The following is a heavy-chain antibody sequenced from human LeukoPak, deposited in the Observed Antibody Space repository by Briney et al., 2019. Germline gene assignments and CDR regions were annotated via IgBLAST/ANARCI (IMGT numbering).Heavy chain of an antibody. CDR1: GYTFTDYH. D-gene: IGHD4-23*01. Sequence: ASVKVSCKASGYTFTDYHMHWVRQAPGQGLEWMGWINPDSGGTNYAQKFQGRVTMTRDTSISTVYMELSRLRSDDTAVYYCARVDYGGFDYWGQGTLVTVFS. CDR3: ARVDYGGFDY. CDR2: INPDSGGT. J-gene: IGHJ4*02. V-gene: IGHV1-2*02.